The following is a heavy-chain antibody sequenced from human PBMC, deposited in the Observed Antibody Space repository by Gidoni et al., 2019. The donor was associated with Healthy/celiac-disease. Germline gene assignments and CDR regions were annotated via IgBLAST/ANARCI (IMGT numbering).Heavy chain of an antibody. CDR1: GGSISSSSYY. CDR2: IYYSGST. Sequence: QLPLPESGPGLVKPSETLSLTCTVSGGSISSSSYYWGWIRQPPGKGLEWIGSIYYSGSTYYNPSLKSRVTISVDTSKNQFSLKLSSVTAADTAVYYCARLLNPYFDYWGQGTLVTVSS. V-gene: IGHV4-39*01. CDR3: ARLLNPYFDY. J-gene: IGHJ4*02.